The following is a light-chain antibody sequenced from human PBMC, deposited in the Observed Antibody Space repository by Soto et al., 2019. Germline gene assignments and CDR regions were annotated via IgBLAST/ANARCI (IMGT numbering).Light chain of an antibody. J-gene: IGLJ3*02. CDR3: SSYTSSSSWV. CDR1: SSDVGAYNY. Sequence: QSALTQPASVSGSPGQSITISCTGTSSDVGAYNYVSWYQQHPGKAPKLIICEVSNRPPGISNRFSGSKSGNTASLTISGLQAEDEADHHCSSYTSSSSWVFGGGTKLTVL. V-gene: IGLV2-14*01. CDR2: EVS.